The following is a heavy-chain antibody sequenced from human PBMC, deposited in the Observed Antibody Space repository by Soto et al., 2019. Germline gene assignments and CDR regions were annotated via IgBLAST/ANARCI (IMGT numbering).Heavy chain of an antibody. CDR2: MNPNSGNT. CDR3: ARDITIFGVVIKSYYMDV. Sequence: ASVKVSCKASGYTFTSYDINWVRQATGQGLEWMGWMNPNSGNTGYAQKFQGRVTMTRNTSISTAYMELSSLRSEDTAVYYCARDITIFGVVIKSYYMDVWGKGTTVTVSS. J-gene: IGHJ6*03. CDR1: GYTFTSYD. D-gene: IGHD3-3*01. V-gene: IGHV1-8*01.